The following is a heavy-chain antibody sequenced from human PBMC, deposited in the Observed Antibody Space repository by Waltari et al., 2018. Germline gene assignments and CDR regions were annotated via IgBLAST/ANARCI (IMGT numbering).Heavy chain of an antibody. CDR1: GYTFTGYY. V-gene: IGHV1-2*02. CDR2: INPNSGGT. Sequence: ASVKVSCKASGYTFTGYYMHWVRQAPGQGLEWMGWINPNSGGTNYAQKFQGRVTMTRDTSISTAYMELSRLRSDDTAVYYCARVSYYYDSSGYSLHYWGQGTLVTVSS. CDR3: ARVSYYYDSSGYSLHY. J-gene: IGHJ4*02. D-gene: IGHD3-22*01.